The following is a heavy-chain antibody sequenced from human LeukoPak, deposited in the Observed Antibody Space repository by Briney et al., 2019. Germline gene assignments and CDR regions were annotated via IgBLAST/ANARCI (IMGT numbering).Heavy chain of an antibody. Sequence: GGSLRLSCAVSGFTFSSYWMGWVRQAPGKGLAWVANINQDESSKYYEDSVKGRFTISRDNSKNTLYLQMNSLRAEDTAVYYCAKAGDIVVVPAATPDDAFDIWGQGTMVTVSS. CDR2: INQDESSK. J-gene: IGHJ3*02. CDR3: AKAGDIVVVPAATPDDAFDI. D-gene: IGHD2-2*01. V-gene: IGHV3-7*03. CDR1: GFTFSSYW.